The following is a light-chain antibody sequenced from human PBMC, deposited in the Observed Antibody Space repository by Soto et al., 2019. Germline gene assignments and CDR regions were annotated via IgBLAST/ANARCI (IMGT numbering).Light chain of an antibody. CDR3: QQYNNWHPWT. CDR1: QGISNY. J-gene: IGKJ1*01. CDR2: AAS. V-gene: IGKV1-27*01. Sequence: DIQITQSPSSLSASVGDRVTITCRASQGISNYLAWYQQKPGKVPKLMIYAASTLQSGVPSRFSGSGSGTDFTLTISSLQSEDFAVYYCQQYNNWHPWTFGQGTKVDIK.